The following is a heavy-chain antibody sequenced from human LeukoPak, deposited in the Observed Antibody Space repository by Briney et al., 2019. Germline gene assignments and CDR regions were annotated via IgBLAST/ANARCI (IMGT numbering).Heavy chain of an antibody. J-gene: IGHJ5*02. V-gene: IGHV3-23*01. CDR3: AKGYYDILTDYFHNWFNP. Sequence: GGSLRLSCAASGFTFSGYAVSWVRQAPGVGLEWVSTISGRGGSTFYADSVKGRFTISRDNSKNTLYLQMNSLRADDTAVYYCAKGYYDILTDYFHNWFNPWGQGTLVIVSS. CDR2: ISGRGGST. CDR1: GFTFSGYA. D-gene: IGHD3-9*01.